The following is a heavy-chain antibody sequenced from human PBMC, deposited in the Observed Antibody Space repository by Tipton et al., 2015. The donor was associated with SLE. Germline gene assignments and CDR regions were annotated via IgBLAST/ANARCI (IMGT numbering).Heavy chain of an antibody. V-gene: IGHV3-21*01. CDR1: GFTFSGYS. CDR3: ARDLLNKAVVTVAV. CDR2: ISSSSSYI. D-gene: IGHD6-19*01. J-gene: IGHJ6*04. Sequence: GSLRLSCAASGFTFSGYSMNWVRQAPGKGLEWVSSISSSSSYIYYADSVKGRFTISRDKAKNSLYLQMNSLRAEDTAVYYCARDLLNKAVVTVAVWGDGNTVTVSP.